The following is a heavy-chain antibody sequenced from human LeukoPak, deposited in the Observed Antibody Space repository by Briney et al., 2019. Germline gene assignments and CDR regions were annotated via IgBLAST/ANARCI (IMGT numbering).Heavy chain of an antibody. CDR3: ARDRAKGYYDFWSGYTWFDP. V-gene: IGHV1-18*01. J-gene: IGHJ5*02. D-gene: IGHD3-3*01. CDR2: ISAYNGNT. CDR1: GYTFTSYG. Sequence: GASVKVSCKASGYTFTSYGISWVRQAPGQGLEWMGWISAYNGNTNYAQKLQGRVTMATDTSTSTAYMELRSLRSDDTAVYYCARDRAKGYYDFWSGYTWFDPWGQGTLVTVSS.